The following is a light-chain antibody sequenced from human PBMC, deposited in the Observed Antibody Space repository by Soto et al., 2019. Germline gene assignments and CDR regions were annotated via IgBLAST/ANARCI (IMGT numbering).Light chain of an antibody. Sequence: GDRVTLSCRPSRGIGTALAWYQQKPGSVPKLLIHSASTLQSGVPSRFSGSGSGTDFTLTISSVQPEDVASYYCQKYDSAPTFGPGTKVDIK. J-gene: IGKJ1*01. V-gene: IGKV1-27*01. CDR3: QKYDSAPT. CDR1: RGIGTA. CDR2: SAS.